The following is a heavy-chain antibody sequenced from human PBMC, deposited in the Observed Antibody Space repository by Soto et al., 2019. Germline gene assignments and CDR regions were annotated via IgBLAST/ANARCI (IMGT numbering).Heavy chain of an antibody. J-gene: IGHJ6*02. CDR3: ARVGYCNTTDCVFYYYHYGMEV. D-gene: IGHD2-15*01. Sequence: WASVKVSCKASGGTFNNYAISWVRQARGQGLEWMGGIIPIFHTANYEQKFQARVTITADETANTAYMELSSLRSEDTAVYYCARVGYCNTTDCVFYYYHYGMEVWGQGTTSTVSS. CDR1: GGTFNNYA. CDR2: IIPIFHTA. V-gene: IGHV1-69*13.